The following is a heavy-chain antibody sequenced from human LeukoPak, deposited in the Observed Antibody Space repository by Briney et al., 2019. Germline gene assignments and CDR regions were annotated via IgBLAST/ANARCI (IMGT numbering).Heavy chain of an antibody. D-gene: IGHD4-23*01. Sequence: SETLSLTCTVSGGSISSGSYYWSWIRQPAGKGLEWIGRIYTSGSTNYNPSLKSRVTISVDTSKNQFSLKLSSVTAADTAVYYCARFRLRWYLDYWGQETLVTVSS. J-gene: IGHJ4*02. CDR3: ARFRLRWYLDY. CDR1: GGSISSGSYY. V-gene: IGHV4-61*02. CDR2: IYTSGST.